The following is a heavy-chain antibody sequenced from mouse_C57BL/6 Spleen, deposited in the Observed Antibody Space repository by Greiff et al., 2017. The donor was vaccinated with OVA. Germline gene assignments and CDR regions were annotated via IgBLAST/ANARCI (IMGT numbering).Heavy chain of an antibody. CDR1: GYTFTSYW. Sequence: QVQLQQSGAELVKPGASVKLSCKASGYTFTSYWMHWVKQRPGQGLEWIGMIHPNSGSTNYNEKFKSKATLTVDKSSSTAYMQLSSLTSEDSAVYYCARVEGLRIYYAMDYWGQGTSVTVSS. CDR2: IHPNSGST. CDR3: ARVEGLRIYYAMDY. V-gene: IGHV1-64*01. D-gene: IGHD2-4*01. J-gene: IGHJ4*01.